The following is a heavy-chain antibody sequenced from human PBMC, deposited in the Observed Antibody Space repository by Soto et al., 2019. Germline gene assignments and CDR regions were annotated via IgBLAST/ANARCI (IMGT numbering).Heavy chain of an antibody. V-gene: IGHV1-18*04. CDR1: GYTFTSYG. J-gene: IGHJ6*02. CDR3: ARDTVGYCTNGVCYRPYYYGMDV. D-gene: IGHD2-8*01. CDR2: ISAYNGNT. Sequence: ASVKVSCKASGYTFTSYGISWVRQAPGQGLEWMGWISAYNGNTNYAQKLQGRVTMTTDTSTSTAYMELRSLRSDDTAVYYCARDTVGYCTNGVCYRPYYYGMDVWG.